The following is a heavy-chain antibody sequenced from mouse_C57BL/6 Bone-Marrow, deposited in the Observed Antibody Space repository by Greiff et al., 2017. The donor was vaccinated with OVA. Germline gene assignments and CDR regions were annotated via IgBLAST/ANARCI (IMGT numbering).Heavy chain of an antibody. J-gene: IGHJ2*01. D-gene: IGHD1-1*01. CDR2: IYPRSGNT. Sequence: VQLQQSGAELARPGASVKLSCKASGYTFTSYGISWVKQRTGQGLEWIGEIYPRSGNTYYTEKFKGKATLTADKSSSTAYMELHSLTSTDSAVYFCAKCYYSSSYEYDFDYWGQGTTLTVSS. V-gene: IGHV1-81*01. CDR3: AKCYYSSSYEYDFDY. CDR1: GYTFTSYG.